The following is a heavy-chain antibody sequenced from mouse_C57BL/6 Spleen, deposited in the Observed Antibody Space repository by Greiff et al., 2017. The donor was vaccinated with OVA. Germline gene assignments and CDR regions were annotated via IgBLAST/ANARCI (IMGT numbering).Heavy chain of an antibody. CDR2: IYPGSGST. CDR3: ERNNWDDDEVYFDY. Sequence: QVQLQQPGAELVKPGASVKMSCKASGYTFTSYWITWVKQRPGQGLEWIGDIYPGSGSTNYNEKFKSKATLTVDTSSSTAYMQLSSLTSEDSAVYYCERNNWDDDEVYFDYWGQGTTLTVSS. V-gene: IGHV1-55*01. CDR1: GYTFTSYW. D-gene: IGHD4-1*02. J-gene: IGHJ2*01.